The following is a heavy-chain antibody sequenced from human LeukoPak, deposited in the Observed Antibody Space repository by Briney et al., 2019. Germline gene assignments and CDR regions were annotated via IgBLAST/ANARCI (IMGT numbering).Heavy chain of an antibody. CDR1: GFTFSSYG. V-gene: IGHV3-30*02. D-gene: IGHD5-18*01. J-gene: IGHJ4*02. Sequence: SGGSLRLSCAASGFTFSSYGMHWVRQAPGEGLEWVAFIRYDGSNKYYADSVKGRFTISRDNSKNTLYLQMNSLRAEDTGVYYCAKCTAMTNDYWGQGTLVTLSS. CDR3: AKCTAMTNDY. CDR2: IRYDGSNK.